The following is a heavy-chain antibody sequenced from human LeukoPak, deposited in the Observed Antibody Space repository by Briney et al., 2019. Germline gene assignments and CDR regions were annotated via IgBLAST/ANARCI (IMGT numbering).Heavy chain of an antibody. V-gene: IGHV3-74*01. J-gene: IGHJ5*02. Sequence: PGRSLRLSCAASGFTFSSYWMHWVRQAPGKGLVWVSRINTDGSITTYADSVKGRFTISRDNAKNTLYLQMNGLRAEDTAVYYCARATEYSSSPRFDPWGRGTLVTVSS. CDR1: GFTFSSYW. CDR2: INTDGSIT. CDR3: ARATEYSSSPRFDP. D-gene: IGHD6-13*01.